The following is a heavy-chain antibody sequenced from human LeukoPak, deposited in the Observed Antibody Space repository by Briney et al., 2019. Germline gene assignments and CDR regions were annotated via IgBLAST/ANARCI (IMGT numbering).Heavy chain of an antibody. D-gene: IGHD3-3*01. V-gene: IGHV3-23*01. J-gene: IGHJ4*02. CDR3: ANPSLEYYDFWSGYYPYDY. CDR1: GFTFSSYA. Sequence: PGGSLRLSCAASGFTFSSYAMSWVRQAPGKGLEWVSAISGSGGSTYYADSVKGRFTISRDNSKNTLYLQMNSLRAEDTAVYYCANPSLEYYDFWSGYYPYDYWGQGTLVTVSS. CDR2: ISGSGGST.